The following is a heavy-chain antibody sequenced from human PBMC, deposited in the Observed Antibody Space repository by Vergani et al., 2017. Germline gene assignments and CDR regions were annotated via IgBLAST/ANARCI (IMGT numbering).Heavy chain of an antibody. D-gene: IGHD5-18*01. Sequence: QVQLQESGPGLVKPSETLSLTCTVSGGSVSSGSYYWSWIRQPPGKGLEWIGYIYYSGSTNYNPSLKIRVTIAVDTSKNQFSLKLSSVTAADAAVYYCARGPSGLPAFEIWGQGTMVTVSS. CDR2: IYYSGST. V-gene: IGHV4-61*01. CDR3: ARGPSGLPAFEI. CDR1: GGSVSSGSYY. J-gene: IGHJ3*02.